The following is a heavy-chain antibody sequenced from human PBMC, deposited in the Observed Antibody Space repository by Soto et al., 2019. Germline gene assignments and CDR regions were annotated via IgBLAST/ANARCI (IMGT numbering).Heavy chain of an antibody. CDR2: IYSSGTA. J-gene: IGHJ4*02. D-gene: IGHD5-12*01. V-gene: IGHV4-30-4*01. Sequence: SETLSLTCTVSAGYISSGFYFWSWMRQPPGKGLEWLGHIYSSGTAYYNPSLKSRLTISVDASKNQFSLKLTSVTAADTAIYYCASRQQQVALVDYWGQGTMVTVYS. CDR1: AGYISSGFYF. CDR3: ASRQQQVALVDY.